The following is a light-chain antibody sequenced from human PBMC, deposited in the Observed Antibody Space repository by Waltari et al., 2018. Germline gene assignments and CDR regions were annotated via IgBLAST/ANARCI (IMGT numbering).Light chain of an antibody. CDR1: SNNVGNQG. CDR3: SAWDSNLSAWV. V-gene: IGLV10-54*04. CDR2: RNN. J-gene: IGLJ3*02. Sequence: QAGLTQPPSVSKDLRQTATLTCTGNSNNVGNQGTAWLQQYHVHPPKLLFYRNNNRPSGISARFSASRSGNTASLTITGLQPEDEADYYCSAWDSNLSAWVFGGGTKLTVL.